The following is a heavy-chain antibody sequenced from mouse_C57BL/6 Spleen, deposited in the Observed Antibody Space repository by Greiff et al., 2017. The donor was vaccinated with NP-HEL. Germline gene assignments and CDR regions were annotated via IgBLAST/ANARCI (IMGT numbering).Heavy chain of an antibody. D-gene: IGHD3-2*01. CDR3: AREVETAFDY. CDR1: GFTFSSYA. V-gene: IGHV5-4*01. J-gene: IGHJ2*01. Sequence: EVKLQESGGGLVKPGGSLKLSCAASGFTFSSYAMSWVRQTPEKRLEWVATISDGGSYTYYPDNVKGRFTISRDNAKNNLYLQMSHLKSEDTAMYYCAREVETAFDYWGQGTTLTVSS. CDR2: ISDGGSYT.